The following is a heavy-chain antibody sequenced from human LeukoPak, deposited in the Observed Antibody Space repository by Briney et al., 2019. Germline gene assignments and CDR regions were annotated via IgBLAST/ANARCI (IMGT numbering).Heavy chain of an antibody. CDR3: ASPADKYNWNDDYDY. Sequence: SGGSLRLSCAASGFTFSDYYMSWIRQAPGKGLEWVSYISSSGSTIYDADSVKGRFTISRDNAKNSLYLQMNSLRAEDTAVYYCASPADKYNWNDDYDYWGQGTLVTVSS. CDR2: ISSSGSTI. D-gene: IGHD1-20*01. J-gene: IGHJ4*02. CDR1: GFTFSDYY. V-gene: IGHV3-11*04.